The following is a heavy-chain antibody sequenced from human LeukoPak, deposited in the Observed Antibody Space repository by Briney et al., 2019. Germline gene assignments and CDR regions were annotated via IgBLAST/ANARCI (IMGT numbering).Heavy chain of an antibody. CDR2: IQQEGSEK. CDR3: ASPVLYYDASSGVKTTEY. J-gene: IGHJ4*02. V-gene: IGHV3-7*01. CDR1: GFTFSCYW. Sequence: GGCLRLACSASGFTFSCYWMSWVRRAPGKGLEWVANIQQEGSEKYYRDAGKCRFPITRDNAKNSLYLQMNSLRAEASAVYYSASPVLYYDASSGVKTTEYWGQGTPGTASS. D-gene: IGHD3-22*01.